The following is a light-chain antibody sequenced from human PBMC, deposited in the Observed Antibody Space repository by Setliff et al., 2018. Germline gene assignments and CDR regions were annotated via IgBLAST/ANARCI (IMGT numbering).Light chain of an antibody. V-gene: IGLV1-40*01. CDR1: SSNIGAGYD. CDR3: QSYDSSLSVV. J-gene: IGLJ2*01. Sequence: QSVLSQPPSASGTPGQRVTISCSGSSSNIGAGYDVHWYQQLPGTAPKLLIYGNTNRPSGVPDRFSGSKSGTSASLAITGLQAEDEADYYCQSYDSSLSVVLGGGTKVTVL. CDR2: GNT.